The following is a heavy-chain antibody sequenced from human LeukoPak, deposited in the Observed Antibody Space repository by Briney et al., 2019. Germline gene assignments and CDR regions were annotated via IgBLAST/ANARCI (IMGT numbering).Heavy chain of an antibody. CDR3: ARYGNGAWLAHYSFEI. J-gene: IGHJ3*02. D-gene: IGHD6-19*01. CDR2: INQGESEK. V-gene: IGHV3-7*01. Sequence: GGSLRLSCAASGFTLSNYWMSWVRQAPGKGLEWVANINQGESEKCFEDSVKGRFAISRDNAKNSLYLQMNSLRAEDTAVYYCARYGNGAWLAHYSFEIWGQGTMVTVSS. CDR1: GFTLSNYW.